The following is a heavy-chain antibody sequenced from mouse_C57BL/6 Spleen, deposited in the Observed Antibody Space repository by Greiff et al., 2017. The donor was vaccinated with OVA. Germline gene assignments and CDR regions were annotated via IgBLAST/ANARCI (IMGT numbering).Heavy chain of an antibody. CDR2: ISSGSSTI. D-gene: IGHD1-1*01. Sequence: EVKLVESGGGLVKPGGSLKLSCAASGFTFSDYGMHWVRQAPEKGLEWVAYISSGSSTIYYADTVKGRFTISRDNAKNTLFLQMTSLRSEDTAMYYCARPGSSLYYAMDYWGQGTSVTVSS. J-gene: IGHJ4*01. CDR3: ARPGSSLYYAMDY. V-gene: IGHV5-17*01. CDR1: GFTFSDYG.